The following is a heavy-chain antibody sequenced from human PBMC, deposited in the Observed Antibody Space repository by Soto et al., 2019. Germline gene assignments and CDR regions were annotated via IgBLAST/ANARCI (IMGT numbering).Heavy chain of an antibody. CDR1: GFTFSSYG. D-gene: IGHD6-13*01. CDR3: AKDAFSSSWYSGYFDY. CDR2: ISYDGSNK. J-gene: IGHJ4*02. Sequence: ESGGGVIQPGRSLRLSCAASGFTFSSYGMHWVRQAPGKGLEWVAVISYDGSNKYYADSVKGRFTISRDNSKNTLYLQMNSLRAEDTAVYYCAKDAFSSSWYSGYFDYWGQGTLVTVSS. V-gene: IGHV3-30*18.